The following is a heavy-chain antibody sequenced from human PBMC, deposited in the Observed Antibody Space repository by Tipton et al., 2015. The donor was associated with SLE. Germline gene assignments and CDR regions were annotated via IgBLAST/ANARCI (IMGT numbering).Heavy chain of an antibody. CDR1: GGSFSGYY. D-gene: IGHD1-26*01. CDR3: ARHPYSGSYLDAFDI. J-gene: IGHJ3*02. CDR2: INHSGST. V-gene: IGHV4-34*01. Sequence: GSLRLSCAVYGGSFSGYYWSWIRQPPGKGLEWIGEINHSGSTNYNPSLKSRVTISIDTSKNQFSLKLSSVTAADTAVYYCARHPYSGSYLDAFDIWGQGTMVTFSS.